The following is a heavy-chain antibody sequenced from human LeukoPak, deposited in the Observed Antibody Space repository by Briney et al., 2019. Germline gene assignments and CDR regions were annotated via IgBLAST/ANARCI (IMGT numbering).Heavy chain of an antibody. CDR3: ARRDPFDY. J-gene: IGHJ4*02. Sequence: GGSLRLSCASSGFTFSAYHMNWVRQAPGKGLEWISFISSDSGTIYYADSVKGRFNISRNNAANSLYLQMNNLRDEDTAVYYCARRDPFDYWGQGTMVTVSS. CDR1: GFTFSAYH. V-gene: IGHV3-48*02. CDR2: ISSDSGTI.